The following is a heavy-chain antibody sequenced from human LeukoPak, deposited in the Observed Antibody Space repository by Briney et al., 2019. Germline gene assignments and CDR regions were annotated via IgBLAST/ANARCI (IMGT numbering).Heavy chain of an antibody. V-gene: IGHV4-34*01. CDR2: VNHSGST. Sequence: PSETLSLTCAVYGGSFSGYYWSWIRQPPGKGLEWIGEVNHSGSTNYNPSLKSRVTISVDTSKNQFSLKLSSVIAADTAVYYCASNCGGDCYRSSRPPFDYWGQGTLVTVSS. CDR1: GGSFSGYY. CDR3: ASNCGGDCYRSSRPPFDY. D-gene: IGHD2-21*02. J-gene: IGHJ4*02.